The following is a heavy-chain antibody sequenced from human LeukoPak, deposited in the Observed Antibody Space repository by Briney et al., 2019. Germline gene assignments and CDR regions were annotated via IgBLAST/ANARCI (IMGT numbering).Heavy chain of an antibody. CDR2: IKQDGSER. J-gene: IGHJ5*02. D-gene: IGHD6-13*01. V-gene: IGHV3-7*01. Sequence: GGSLRLSCAASGFTFSAYWMSWVRQAPGKGLEWVANIKQDGSERKYVDSVKGRFTISRDNAENSLYLQMNSLRVEDTAMYYCARDLDSSSWWNWFDPWGQGTLVTVS. CDR3: ARDLDSSSWWNWFDP. CDR1: GFTFSAYW.